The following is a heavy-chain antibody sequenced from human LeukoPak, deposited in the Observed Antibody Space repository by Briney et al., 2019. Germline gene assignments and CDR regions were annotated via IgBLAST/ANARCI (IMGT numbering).Heavy chain of an antibody. CDR2: INCSGSTI. CDR1: GFTFSDYY. Sequence: GRTLRLSRAASGFTFSDYYMSWIRYARGKGLEEGSYINCSGSTIYDADSVKGRFTISRDNAKNSLYLQMNSLRAEDTAVYYCARDTTDGDYAGYYYYMDVWGKGTTVTVSS. V-gene: IGHV3-11*04. J-gene: IGHJ6*03. CDR3: ARDTTDGDYAGYYYYMDV. D-gene: IGHD4-17*01.